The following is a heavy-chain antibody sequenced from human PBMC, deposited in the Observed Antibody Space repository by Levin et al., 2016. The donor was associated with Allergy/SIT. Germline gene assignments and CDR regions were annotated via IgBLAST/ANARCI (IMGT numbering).Heavy chain of an antibody. CDR2: IDWDDDK. Sequence: SGPTLVKPTQTLTLTCTFSGFSLSTSGMRVSWIRQPPGKALEWLARIDWDDDKFYSTSLKTRLTISKDTSKNQVVLTMTNMDPVDTATYYCARIDPDCSGGSCYFDYWGQGTLVTVSS. CDR1: GFSLSTSGMR. D-gene: IGHD2-15*01. CDR3: ARIDPDCSGGSCYFDY. J-gene: IGHJ4*02. V-gene: IGHV2-70*04.